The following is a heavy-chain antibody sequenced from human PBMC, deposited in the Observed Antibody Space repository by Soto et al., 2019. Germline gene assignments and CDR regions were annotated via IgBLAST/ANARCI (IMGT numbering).Heavy chain of an antibody. J-gene: IGHJ4*02. CDR2: IYHSGRP. V-gene: IGHV4-30-2*01. Sequence: PSETLSLTCAVSGGSISSGGYSWSWIRQQPGKGLEWIGYIYHSGRPYYNPSLKSRGTISVDRSKNQFSLKLSSVPSADTAVYYCARVPDYXGQGTLVTVSS. CDR3: ARVPDY. CDR1: GGSISSGGYS.